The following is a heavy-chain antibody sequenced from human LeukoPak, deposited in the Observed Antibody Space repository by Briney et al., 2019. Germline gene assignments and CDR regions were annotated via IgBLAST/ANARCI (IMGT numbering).Heavy chain of an antibody. CDR2: IYYSGYT. CDR1: GGSISSYY. CDR3: AREVSDYVWGSYPIGYFDY. D-gene: IGHD3-16*02. Sequence: SETLSLTCTVSGGSISSYYWSWIRQPPGKGLEWIGDIYYSGYTNYNPSLKSRVTISVDTSKNQFSLKLRSVTAADTAVYYCAREVSDYVWGSYPIGYFDYWGQGTLVTVSS. V-gene: IGHV4-59*01. J-gene: IGHJ4*02.